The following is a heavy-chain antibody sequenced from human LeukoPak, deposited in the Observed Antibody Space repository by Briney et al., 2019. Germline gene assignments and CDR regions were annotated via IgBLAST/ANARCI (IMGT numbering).Heavy chain of an antibody. J-gene: IGHJ4*02. CDR1: GFTFSSYG. Sequence: GGSLRLSCAASGFTFSSYGMHWVRQAPGKGLEWVAVISYDGSNKYNADSVKGRFTISRDNSKNTLYLQMNSLRAEDTAVYYCAKGQLRYCSGGSCYAPDDYWGQGTLVTVSS. CDR3: AKGQLRYCSGGSCYAPDDY. V-gene: IGHV3-30*18. CDR2: ISYDGSNK. D-gene: IGHD2-15*01.